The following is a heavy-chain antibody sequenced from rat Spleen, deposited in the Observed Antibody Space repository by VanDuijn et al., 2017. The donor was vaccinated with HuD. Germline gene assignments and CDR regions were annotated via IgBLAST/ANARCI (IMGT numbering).Heavy chain of an antibody. CDR1: GFTFTNYY. Sequence: EVQLVESGGGLVQPGGSLRLSCAASGFTFTNYYMAWVRQAPTKGLEWVASISPTGGRTHFRDSVKGRFTISRDNAASTLYLQMDSLRSEDTATYYCAKSGTGRGFAYWGQGTLVTVSS. CDR3: AKSGTGRGFAY. J-gene: IGHJ3*01. CDR2: ISPTGGRT. V-gene: IGHV5-25*01. D-gene: IGHD5-1*01.